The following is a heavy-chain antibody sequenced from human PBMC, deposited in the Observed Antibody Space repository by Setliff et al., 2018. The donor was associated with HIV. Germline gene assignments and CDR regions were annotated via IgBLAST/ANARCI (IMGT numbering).Heavy chain of an antibody. CDR2: IYPSDSDT. D-gene: IGHD1-1*01. CDR1: GYSFANYW. Sequence: PGESLKISCKASGYSFANYWIGWVRQMPGKGLEWMGIIYPSDSDTRYSPSFQGHVTISVDKSISTVYLQWSNLKASDSAMYYCARTSGARTTDYWGQGTLVTVSS. V-gene: IGHV5-51*01. CDR3: ARTSGARTTDY. J-gene: IGHJ4*02.